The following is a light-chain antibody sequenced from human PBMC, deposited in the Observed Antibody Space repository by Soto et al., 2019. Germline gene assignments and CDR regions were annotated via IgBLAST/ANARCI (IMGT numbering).Light chain of an antibody. Sequence: EIGMTQSPATPSVSPGERATLSCRASQSININLAWYQQKPGQAPRLLIYGASNRATGLPARFSGSGSGTEFTLIISSLQSEDSAVYYCQQYDNWPITFGQGTRLEIK. CDR1: QSININ. CDR2: GAS. J-gene: IGKJ5*01. V-gene: IGKV3-15*01. CDR3: QQYDNWPIT.